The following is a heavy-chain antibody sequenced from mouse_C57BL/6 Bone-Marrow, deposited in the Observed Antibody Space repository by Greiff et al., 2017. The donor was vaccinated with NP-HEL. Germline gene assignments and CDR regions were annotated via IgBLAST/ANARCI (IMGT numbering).Heavy chain of an antibody. D-gene: IGHD2-1*01. CDR2: IWSGGST. V-gene: IGHV2-2*01. CDR1: GFSLTSYG. J-gene: IGHJ4*01. Sequence: VMLVESGPGLVQPSQSLSITCTVSGFSLTSYGVHWVRQSPGKGLEWLGVIWSGGSTDYNAAFISRLSISKDNSKSQVFFKMNSLQADDTAIYYCASVYGNYEAMDYWGQGTSVTVSS. CDR3: ASVYGNYEAMDY.